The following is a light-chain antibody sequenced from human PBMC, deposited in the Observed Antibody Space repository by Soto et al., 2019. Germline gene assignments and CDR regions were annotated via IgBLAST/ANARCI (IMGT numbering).Light chain of an antibody. CDR2: EVV. CDR3: KSYAGSNTYV. V-gene: IGLV2-8*01. CDR1: KRDIGVYDF. J-gene: IGLJ1*01. Sequence: QSALTQPPSASGSPGQSVTISCTGTKRDIGVYDFVSWYQHHPGKAPRLIIYEVVQRPSGVPDRFSGSKSGNTASLTVSGRQAADEADYFCKSYAGSNTYVFGSGTKLPVL.